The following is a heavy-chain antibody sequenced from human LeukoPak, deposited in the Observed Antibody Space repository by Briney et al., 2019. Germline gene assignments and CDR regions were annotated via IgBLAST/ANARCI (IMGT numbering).Heavy chain of an antibody. Sequence: GGSLRLSCEVSGFIFSHYAMNWVRQTPGKGLEWVAVISGSGATTNYADSVKGRFTISRDNAKNSLYLQMNSLRAEDTAVYYCARSFFGYDDWFDPWGQGTLVTVSS. J-gene: IGHJ5*02. D-gene: IGHD3-3*02. CDR3: ARSFFGYDDWFDP. V-gene: IGHV3-23*01. CDR1: GFIFSHYA. CDR2: ISGSGATT.